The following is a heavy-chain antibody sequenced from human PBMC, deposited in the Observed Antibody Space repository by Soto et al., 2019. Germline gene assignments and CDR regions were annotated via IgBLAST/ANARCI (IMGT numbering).Heavy chain of an antibody. CDR3: ARREIQGPIDY. CDR2: IYYSXTT. D-gene: IGHD1-26*01. Sequence: SXTLSLTCAVSGYSIGSSNWWGWIRQPPGKGLEWIGXIYYSXTTYYNKSLKXXVTLSVDXXKNQFSLKMPSVTAVDTAVYYCARREIQGPIDYWGQGTLVTVSS. J-gene: IGHJ4*02. CDR1: GYSIGSSNW. V-gene: IGHV4-28*01.